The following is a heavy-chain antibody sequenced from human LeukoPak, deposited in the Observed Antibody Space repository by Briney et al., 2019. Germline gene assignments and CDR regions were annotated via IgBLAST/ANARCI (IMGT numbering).Heavy chain of an antibody. V-gene: IGHV4-30-4*01. CDR2: IYHSGST. D-gene: IGHD1-26*01. Sequence: SETLSLTWTVSGGSISSVADSWSWIRQPPGRGLEWIGDIYHSGSTDYYPSLKSRVTISVDTSKDQFSLTLRSVTAADKAVYYCARGRGSSGRFHYSGQGSLVTVSS. J-gene: IGHJ4*02. CDR1: GGSISSVADS. CDR3: ARGRGSSGRFHY.